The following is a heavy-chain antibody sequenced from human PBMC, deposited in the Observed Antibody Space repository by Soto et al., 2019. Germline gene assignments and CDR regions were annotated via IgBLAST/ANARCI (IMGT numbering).Heavy chain of an antibody. Sequence: PGGSLRLSCAASGFTFSSYGMHWVRQAPGKGLEWVAVISYDGSNKYYADSVKGRFTISRDNSKNTLYLQMNSLRAEDTAVYYCATQRWLHSFDYWGQGTLVTVSS. D-gene: IGHD5-12*01. CDR3: ATQRWLHSFDY. CDR2: ISYDGSNK. CDR1: GFTFSSYG. V-gene: IGHV3-30*03. J-gene: IGHJ4*02.